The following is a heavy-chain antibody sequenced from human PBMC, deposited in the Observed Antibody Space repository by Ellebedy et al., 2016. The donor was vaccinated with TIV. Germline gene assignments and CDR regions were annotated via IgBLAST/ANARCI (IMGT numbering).Heavy chain of an antibody. CDR1: GFTFNSYA. CDR3: VRVIAVSGRGYLDY. V-gene: IGHV3-23*01. Sequence: PGGSLRLSCVASGFTFNSYAMSWVRQAPGKGLGWVSSLSASGVSTYYADSVKGRFTISRDNAKNTLYLQMNSLKTEDTAVYYCVRVIAVSGRGYLDYWGQGTLVTVSS. CDR2: LSASGVST. D-gene: IGHD6-19*01. J-gene: IGHJ4*02.